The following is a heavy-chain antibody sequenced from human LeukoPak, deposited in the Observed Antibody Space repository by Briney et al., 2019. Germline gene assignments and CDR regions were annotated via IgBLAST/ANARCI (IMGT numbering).Heavy chain of an antibody. D-gene: IGHD2-2*01. V-gene: IGHV3-23*01. CDR3: AKMYCTSTSCSYFNY. J-gene: IGHJ4*02. CDR2: ISGSGDRT. CDR1: GFTFSSYA. Sequence: GGSLRLSCAASGFTFSSYAMSWVRQAPGKGLEWVSVISGSGDRTSYADSVKGRFTISRDNSKNTLSLQMNSLRAEDTAVYYCAKMYCTSTSCSYFNYWGQGTLVTVSS.